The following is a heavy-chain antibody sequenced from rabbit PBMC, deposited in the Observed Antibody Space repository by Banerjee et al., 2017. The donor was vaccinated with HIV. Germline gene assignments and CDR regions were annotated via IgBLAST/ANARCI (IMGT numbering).Heavy chain of an antibody. V-gene: IGHV1S40*01. CDR3: ARDPYGYADYAYAPTRLDL. Sequence: QSLEESGGDLVKPGASLTLTCTASGFSFSSGYYMCWVRQAPGKGLEWIGCIYAGSSGSTYYASWAKGRFTISKTSSTTVTLQMTSLTTADTATYFCARDPYGYADYAYAPTRLDLWGPGTLVTVS. CDR1: GFSFSSGYY. D-gene: IGHD6-1*01. CDR2: IYAGSSGST. J-gene: IGHJ3*01.